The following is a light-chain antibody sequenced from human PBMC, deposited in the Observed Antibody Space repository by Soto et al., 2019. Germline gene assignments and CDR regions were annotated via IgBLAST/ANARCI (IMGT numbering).Light chain of an antibody. Sequence: DIQMTQSPSTLSASVGDRVTITCRASQSIRNWLAWYQQQPGKVPKLLIFDASTLQSGVPSRFSGSGSGTDFTLTISSLQPDDFATYYCQEYHSYTWTFGQGPKVEFK. CDR3: QEYHSYTWT. V-gene: IGKV1-5*01. J-gene: IGKJ1*01. CDR1: QSIRNW. CDR2: DAS.